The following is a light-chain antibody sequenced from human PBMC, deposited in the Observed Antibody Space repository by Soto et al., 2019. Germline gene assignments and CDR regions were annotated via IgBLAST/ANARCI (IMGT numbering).Light chain of an antibody. CDR2: FGS. Sequence: DVVMTQSPLSLPVTPGEPASISCRSSQSLLYTNGYNYLDWYLQKPGQSPQLLIYFGSYRASGVTDRFTGSGSGTDFTLKISRVEAEDVGVYYFMQARQTPFTFGPGTKVNI. CDR1: QSLLYTNGYNY. CDR3: MQARQTPFT. V-gene: IGKV2-28*01. J-gene: IGKJ3*01.